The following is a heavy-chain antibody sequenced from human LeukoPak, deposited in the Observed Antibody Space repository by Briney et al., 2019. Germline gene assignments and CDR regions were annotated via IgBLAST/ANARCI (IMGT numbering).Heavy chain of an antibody. CDR1: GYTFTSYA. V-gene: IGHV1-3*01. CDR3: ARDLSTDSSGYYYVNWFDP. Sequence: ASVKVSCKASGYTFTSYAMHWVRQAPGQRLEWIGWINAGNGNTKYSQKFQGRVTITRDTSASTAYMELSSLRSEDTAVYYCARDLSTDSSGYYYVNWFDPWGQGTLVTVSS. CDR2: INAGNGNT. J-gene: IGHJ5*02. D-gene: IGHD3-22*01.